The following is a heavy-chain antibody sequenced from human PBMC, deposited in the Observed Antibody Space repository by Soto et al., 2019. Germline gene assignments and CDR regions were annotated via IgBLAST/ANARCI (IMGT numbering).Heavy chain of an antibody. V-gene: IGHV3-23*01. D-gene: IGHD6-6*01. CDR1: GFTFSSYA. CDR3: AKDRARYSSSSDWFDP. CDR2: ISGSGGST. Sequence: PGGSLRLSCAASGFTFSSYAMIWVRHAPGKGLEWVSAISGSGGSTYYADSVKGRFTISRDNSKNTLYLQMNSLRAEDTAVYYCAKDRARYSSSSDWFDPWGQGTLVTVSS. J-gene: IGHJ5*02.